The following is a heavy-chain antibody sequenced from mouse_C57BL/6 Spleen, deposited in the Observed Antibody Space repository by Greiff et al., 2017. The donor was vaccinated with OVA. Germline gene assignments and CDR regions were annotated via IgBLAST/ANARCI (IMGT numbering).Heavy chain of an antibody. Sequence: EVHLVESGGGLVQPGGSLKLSCAASGFTFSDYYMYWVRQTPEKRLEWVAYISNGGGSTYYPDTVKGRFTISRDNAKNTLYLQMSRLKSEDTAMYYCARLLYWYFDVWGTGTTVTVSS. V-gene: IGHV5-12*01. CDR1: GFTFSDYY. CDR3: ARLLYWYFDV. CDR2: ISNGGGST. J-gene: IGHJ1*03.